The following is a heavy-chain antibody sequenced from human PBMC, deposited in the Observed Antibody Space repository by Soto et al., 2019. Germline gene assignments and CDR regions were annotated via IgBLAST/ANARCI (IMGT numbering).Heavy chain of an antibody. V-gene: IGHV1-3*01. CDR3: GYSGYGRPFDY. CDR1: GYIFTNFV. CDR2: INAGNGHT. D-gene: IGHD5-12*01. Sequence: ASVKVSCKASGYIFTNFVIHWVRQAPGQRLEWMGWINAGNGHTNYSQKFQGRVTITTDKSASTAYMELSSLGSEDTAVYYCGYSGYGRPFDYWGQGTLVTVSS. J-gene: IGHJ4*02.